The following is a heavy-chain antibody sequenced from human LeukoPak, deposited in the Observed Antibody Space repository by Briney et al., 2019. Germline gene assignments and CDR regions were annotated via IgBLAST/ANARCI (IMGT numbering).Heavy chain of an antibody. CDR1: GYTFTGYY. V-gene: IGHV1-2*02. CDR2: INPNSGGT. Sequence: GASVKVSCKASGYTFTGYYIHWVRQAPGQGLEWMGWINPNSGGTNYAQKFQGRVTMTRDTSITTAYMELSRLRSDDTAVYYCARAAFYYGSGSYYYFDYWGQGTLVTVSS. CDR3: ARAAFYYGSGSYYYFDY. D-gene: IGHD3-10*01. J-gene: IGHJ4*02.